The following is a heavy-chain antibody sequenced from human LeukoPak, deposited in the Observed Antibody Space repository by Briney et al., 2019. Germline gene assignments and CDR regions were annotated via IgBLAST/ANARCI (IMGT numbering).Heavy chain of an antibody. CDR3: ARDLNWAFDY. CDR2: TTSSSNSI. Sequence: PGGSLRLSCAVSGFTFSDYSMNWVRQAPGRGLEWISYTTSSSNSISYADSVKGRFTMSRDNAKNSLYLQMNSLRVEDTAVYYCARDLNWAFDYWGQGTLVTVSS. D-gene: IGHD7-27*01. J-gene: IGHJ4*02. CDR1: GFTFSDYS. V-gene: IGHV3-48*01.